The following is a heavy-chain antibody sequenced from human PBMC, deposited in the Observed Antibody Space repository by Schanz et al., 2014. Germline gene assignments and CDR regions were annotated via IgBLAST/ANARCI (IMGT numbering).Heavy chain of an antibody. V-gene: IGHV3-23*01. CDR2: MNESHSTI. CDR1: GFSFSSYA. Sequence: EVQLLESGGGLVEPGGSLRLSCAASGFSFSSYAMGWVRHARGKGLEWVSAMNESHSTIYYADSVRGRFTISRDNAENTLFLQMNSLRAEDTAVYYCARKVVATIGGYYDNWGQGTLVIVSS. D-gene: IGHD5-12*01. CDR3: ARKVVATIGGYYDN. J-gene: IGHJ4*02.